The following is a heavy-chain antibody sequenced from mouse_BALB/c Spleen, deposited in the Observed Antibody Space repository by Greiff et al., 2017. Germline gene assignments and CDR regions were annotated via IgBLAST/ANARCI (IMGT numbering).Heavy chain of an antibody. CDR2: IRSKSNNYAT. CDR3: VRPYYGSSSYAMDY. V-gene: IGHV10-1*02. CDR1: GFTFNTYA. D-gene: IGHD1-1*01. Sequence: EVKLVESGGGLVQPKGSLKLSCAASGFTFNTYAMNWVRQAPGKGLEWVARIRSKSNNYATYYADSVKDRFTISRDDSQSMLYLQMNNLKTEDTTMYYCVRPYYGSSSYAMDYWGQGTSVTVSS. J-gene: IGHJ4*01.